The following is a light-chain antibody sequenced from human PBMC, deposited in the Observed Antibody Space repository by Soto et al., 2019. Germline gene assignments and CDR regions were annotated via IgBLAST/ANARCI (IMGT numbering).Light chain of an antibody. V-gene: IGKV3-15*01. CDR2: GAS. J-gene: IGKJ1*01. CDR1: QSVSSY. CDR3: QEYNTWPWT. Sequence: EIVLTQSPGTLSLSPGERATLSCRASQSVSSYLAWYQHKPGQAPRVLIYGASTRATGIPDRFSGSGSGTEFILTISSLQSEDFAVYYCQEYNTWPWTFGQGTKVDIK.